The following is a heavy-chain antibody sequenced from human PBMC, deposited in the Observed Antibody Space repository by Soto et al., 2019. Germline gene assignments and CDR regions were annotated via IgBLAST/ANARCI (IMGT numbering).Heavy chain of an antibody. CDR2: IYYSGST. D-gene: IGHD4-17*01. J-gene: IGHJ5*02. Sequence: QVQLQESGPGLLKPSQTLSLTCTVSSGSITSGDYYWSWVRQPPGKDLEWVGYIYYSGSTIYNPSLESRVTLSIDKSENQFSLKLSSVTAADTAVYYCARSLSDYGFGWFDPWGQGTLVTVSP. V-gene: IGHV4-30-4*01. CDR3: ARSLSDYGFGWFDP. CDR1: SGSITSGDYY.